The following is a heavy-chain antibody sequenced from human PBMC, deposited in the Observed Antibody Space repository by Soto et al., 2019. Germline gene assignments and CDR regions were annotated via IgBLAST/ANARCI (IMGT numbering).Heavy chain of an antibody. CDR3: ARDLGRTAAGYYYYYAMDV. CDR1: GFTFSNYW. V-gene: IGHV3-7*01. D-gene: IGHD2-2*01. CDR2: IKQDGSEK. Sequence: GSLRLSCAASGFTFSNYWMNWVRQALGKGLEWVANIKQDGSEKYFVDSVKGRFTISRDNAKNSLYLQMNSLRAEDTAVYYCARDLGRTAAGYYYYYAMDVWGQGTTVTVSS. J-gene: IGHJ6*02.